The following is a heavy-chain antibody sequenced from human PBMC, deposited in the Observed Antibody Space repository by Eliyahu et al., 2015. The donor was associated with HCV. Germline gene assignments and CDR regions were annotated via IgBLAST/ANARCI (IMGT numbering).Heavy chain of an antibody. CDR2: IDWADDK. D-gene: IGHD3-22*01. V-gene: IGHV2-70*01. CDR3: ARSQYYYDSSGNYYFFDY. CDR1: GFSLSTSGMS. J-gene: IGHJ4*02. Sequence: QVTLRESGPALVKPTQTLTLTCTFSGFSLSTSGMSVSWIRQPPGKALEWLALIDWADDKYYSTSLRTRLTISKDTSKNQVVLTMTNMDPVDTATYYCARSQYYYDSSGNYYFFDYWGQGTLVTVSS.